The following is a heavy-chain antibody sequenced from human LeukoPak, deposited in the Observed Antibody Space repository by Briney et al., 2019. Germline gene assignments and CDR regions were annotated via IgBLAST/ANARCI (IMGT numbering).Heavy chain of an antibody. CDR3: AKGLGYFDWFDY. CDR1: GFTFSSYA. CDR2: ISGSGGST. Sequence: GGSLTLSCAASGFTFSSYAMSWVRQAPGKGLEWVSAISGSGGSTYYADSVKGRFTISRDNSKNTLYLQMNSLRAEDTAVYYCAKGLGYFDWFDYWGQGTLVTVSS. D-gene: IGHD3-9*01. J-gene: IGHJ4*02. V-gene: IGHV3-23*01.